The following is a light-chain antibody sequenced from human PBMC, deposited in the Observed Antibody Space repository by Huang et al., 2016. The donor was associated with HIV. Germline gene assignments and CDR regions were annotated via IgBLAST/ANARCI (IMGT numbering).Light chain of an antibody. J-gene: IGKJ4*01. CDR3: MQDLQSPLT. V-gene: IGKV2-28*01. Sequence: DIVMTQSPLSLSVTPGEPASISCRSSQSLLHRNGNNYLAWYLQKPGQSPQLLSYVASRRASGIPDRFNGRGSGTDFTLNISRVESEDVGVYYCMQDLQSPLTFGGGTKVEVK. CDR2: VAS. CDR1: QSLLHRNGNNY.